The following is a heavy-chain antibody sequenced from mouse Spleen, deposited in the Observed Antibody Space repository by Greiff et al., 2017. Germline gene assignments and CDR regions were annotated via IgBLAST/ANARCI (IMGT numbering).Heavy chain of an antibody. Sequence: QVQLQQSGAELVRPGVSVKISCKGSGYTFTDYAMHWVKQSHAKSLEWIGVISTYYGDASYNQKFKGKATMTVDKSSSTAYMELARLTSEDSAVYYCARRGLGPWYFDVWGAGTTVTVSS. D-gene: IGHD4-1*01. V-gene: IGHV1S137*01. CDR1: GYTFTDYA. J-gene: IGHJ1*01. CDR3: ARRGLGPWYFDV. CDR2: ISTYYGDA.